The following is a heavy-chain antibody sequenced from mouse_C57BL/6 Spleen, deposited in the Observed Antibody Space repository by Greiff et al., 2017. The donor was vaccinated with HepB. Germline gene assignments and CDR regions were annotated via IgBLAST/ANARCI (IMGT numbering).Heavy chain of an antibody. V-gene: IGHV1-85*01. CDR3: AREPPNMNYYGSSYGAY. J-gene: IGHJ3*01. Sequence: VQLQQSGPELVKPGASVKLSCKASGYTFTSYDINWVKQRPGQGLEWIGWIYTRDGSTKYNEKFKGKATLTVDTSSSTAYMELHSLTSEDSAVYFCAREPPNMNYYGSSYGAYWGQGTLVTVSA. D-gene: IGHD1-1*01. CDR1: GYTFTSYD. CDR2: IYTRDGST.